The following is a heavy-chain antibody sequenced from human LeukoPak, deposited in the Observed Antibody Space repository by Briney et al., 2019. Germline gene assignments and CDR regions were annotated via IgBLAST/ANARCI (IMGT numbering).Heavy chain of an antibody. Sequence: SETLSLTCTVSGGSISSSGYYWGCIRQPPGKGLEWIASIYYSGSTYYNPSLKSRVTISVDTSNNQLSLKLSSLTAADTAVYYCARHEYSGSYYGLSWFDPWGQGTLVTVSS. CDR2: IYYSGST. CDR1: GGSISSSGYY. CDR3: ARHEYSGSYYGLSWFDP. V-gene: IGHV4-39*01. D-gene: IGHD1-26*01. J-gene: IGHJ5*02.